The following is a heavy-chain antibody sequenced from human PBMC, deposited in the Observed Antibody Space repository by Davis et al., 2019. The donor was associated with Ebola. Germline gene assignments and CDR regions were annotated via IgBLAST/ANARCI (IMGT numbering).Heavy chain of an antibody. Sequence: GESLKISCAASGFTFSSYAMHWVRQAPGKGLEWVAVISYDGSNKYYADSVKGRFTISRDNSKNTLYLQMNSLRAEDTAVYYCASGGGTDYLGQGTLVTGSS. CDR3: ASGGGTDY. J-gene: IGHJ4*02. V-gene: IGHV3-30*04. D-gene: IGHD3-16*01. CDR1: GFTFSSYA. CDR2: ISYDGSNK.